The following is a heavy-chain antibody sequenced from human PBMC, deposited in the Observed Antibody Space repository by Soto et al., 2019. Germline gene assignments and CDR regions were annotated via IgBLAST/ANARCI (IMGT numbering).Heavy chain of an antibody. CDR3: VRGRLRFLEWLLY. J-gene: IGHJ4*02. D-gene: IGHD3-3*01. CDR2: MNPNSGNT. V-gene: IGHV1-8*01. Sequence: GASVKVSCKASGYTFTSYDINWVRQATGQGLEWMGWMNPNSGNTGYAQKFQGRVTMTRNTSISTAYMELSSLRSEDTAVYYCVRGRLRFLEWLLYWGQGTLVTVSS. CDR1: GYTFTSYD.